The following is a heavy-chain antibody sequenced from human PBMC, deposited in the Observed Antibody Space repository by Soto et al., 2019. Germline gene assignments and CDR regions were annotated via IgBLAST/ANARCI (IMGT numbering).Heavy chain of an antibody. CDR2: IHNSGST. CDR3: ARDLPACSGSYCGDWFDP. V-gene: IGHV4-59*11. D-gene: IGHD1-26*01. J-gene: IGHJ5*02. Sequence: SETLSLTCTVSGASITSHYWSWIRQPPGKGLEWIGYIHNSGSTDYNPSLKSRVTISVDTSKNQFSLKLRSVTAADTAVYYCARDLPACSGSYCGDWFDPWRQGTLVTVSS. CDR1: GASITSHY.